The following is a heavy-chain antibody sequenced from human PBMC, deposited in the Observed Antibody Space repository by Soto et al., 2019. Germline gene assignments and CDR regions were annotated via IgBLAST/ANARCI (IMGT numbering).Heavy chain of an antibody. CDR1: GFIFNSYS. V-gene: IGHV3-48*01. D-gene: IGHD3-22*01. Sequence: EVQLVESGGGLVQPGGSLRLSWVASGFIFNSYSMNWFRQAPGKGLELISSINSGSTSVLYADSVKGRFTIYRDNAKNSLYLQMNSLRAEDTAVYYCGSSASPDAYWGQGTLVTVSP. J-gene: IGHJ4*02. CDR3: GSSASPDAY. CDR2: INSGSTSV.